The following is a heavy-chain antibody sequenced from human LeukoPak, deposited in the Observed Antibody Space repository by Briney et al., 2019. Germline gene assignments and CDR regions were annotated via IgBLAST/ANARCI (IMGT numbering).Heavy chain of an antibody. J-gene: IGHJ4*02. Sequence: GGSLSLSCAASRLTFSSYGMSWARQPQGKGLQWVSTISGSGGSTYYADSVKGRFTISRDNSKNTLYLQMNSLRAEDTAVYYCAKDRYWGQGTLVTVS. V-gene: IGHV3-23*01. CDR1: RLTFSSYG. CDR3: AKDRY. CDR2: ISGSGGST.